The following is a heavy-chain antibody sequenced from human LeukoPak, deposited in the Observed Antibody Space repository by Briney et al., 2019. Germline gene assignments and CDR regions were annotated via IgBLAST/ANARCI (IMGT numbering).Heavy chain of an antibody. Sequence: GGSLRLSCAASGFTFSNYWMSWVRQAPGKGLEWVANIKKDGREKYYVDSVKGRFTISRDNAKNSLYLQINSLRVEDTAVYYCAREGYSWRYYDYWGEPPLVTVSS. J-gene: IGHJ4*02. V-gene: IGHV3-7*04. CDR1: GFTFSNYW. CDR2: IKKDGREK. D-gene: IGHD1-26*01. CDR3: AREGYSWRYYDY.